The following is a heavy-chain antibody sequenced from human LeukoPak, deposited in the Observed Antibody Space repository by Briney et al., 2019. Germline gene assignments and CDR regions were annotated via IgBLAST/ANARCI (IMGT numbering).Heavy chain of an antibody. CDR2: MNPNSGNT. Sequence: GASVKVSCKASGYTFTSYDINWVRQATGQGLEWMGWMNPNSGNTGYAQKFQGRVTMTRNTSISTAYMELSSLRSEDTAVYYCARGRYYYDSSGYYPLDYWGQGTLVTVSS. D-gene: IGHD3-22*01. CDR3: ARGRYYYDSSGYYPLDY. J-gene: IGHJ4*02. V-gene: IGHV1-8*01. CDR1: GYTFTSYD.